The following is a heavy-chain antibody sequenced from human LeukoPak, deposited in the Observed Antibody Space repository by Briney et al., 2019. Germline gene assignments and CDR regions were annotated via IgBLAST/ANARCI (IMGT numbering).Heavy chain of an antibody. CDR3: ARGSKLELRLYYYYMDV. D-gene: IGHD1-7*01. CDR1: GFTFSSYA. Sequence: GGSLRLSCAASGFTFSSYAMSWVRQAPGKGLEWVSAISGSGGSTYYADSVKGRFTISRDNSKNTLYLQMNSLRAEDTAVYYCARGSKLELRLYYYYMDVWGKGTTVTVSS. CDR2: ISGSGGST. V-gene: IGHV3-23*01. J-gene: IGHJ6*03.